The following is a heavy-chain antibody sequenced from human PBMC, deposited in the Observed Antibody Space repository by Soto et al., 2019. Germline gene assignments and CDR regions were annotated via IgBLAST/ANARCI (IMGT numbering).Heavy chain of an antibody. J-gene: IGHJ5*02. D-gene: IGHD1-1*01. CDR1: GGSFSGYY. Sequence: QVQLQQWGAGLLKPSETLSLTCAVYGGSFSGYYWSWIRQPPGKGLEWIGEINHSGSTNYNPSLKSRVTISGDTSKNQCPLKLSSVTAADTAVYYCARGRGPYRKPGWFDPWGQGTLVTVSS. CDR3: ARGRGPYRKPGWFDP. CDR2: INHSGST. V-gene: IGHV4-34*01.